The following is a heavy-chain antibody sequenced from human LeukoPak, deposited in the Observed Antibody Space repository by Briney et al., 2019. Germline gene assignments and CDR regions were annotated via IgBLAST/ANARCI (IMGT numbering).Heavy chain of an antibody. CDR3: AREDCSSTSCSIDY. Sequence: GGSLRLSCAASGFTFSSYAMSWVRQAPGKGLDWVTAISGSGGTTYYADSVKGRFTISRDNAKNTLYLQMNSLRVEDTAAYYCAREDCSSTSCSIDYWGQGTLVTVSS. D-gene: IGHD2-2*01. J-gene: IGHJ4*02. CDR2: ISGSGGTT. V-gene: IGHV3-23*01. CDR1: GFTFSSYA.